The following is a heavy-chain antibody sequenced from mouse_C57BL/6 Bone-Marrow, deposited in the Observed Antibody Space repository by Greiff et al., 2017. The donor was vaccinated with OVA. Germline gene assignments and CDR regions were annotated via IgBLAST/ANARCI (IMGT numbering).Heavy chain of an antibody. CDR2: INPGSGGT. CDR3: ARDYYYGSRYWYFDV. CDR1: GYAFTNYL. J-gene: IGHJ1*03. Sequence: VQLVESGAELVRPGTSVKVSCKASGYAFTNYLIEWVKQRPGQGLEWIGVINPGSGGTNYNEKFKGKATLTADKSSSTAYMQLSSLTSEDSAVDFCARDYYYGSRYWYFDVWGTGTTVTVSS. D-gene: IGHD1-1*01. V-gene: IGHV1-54*01.